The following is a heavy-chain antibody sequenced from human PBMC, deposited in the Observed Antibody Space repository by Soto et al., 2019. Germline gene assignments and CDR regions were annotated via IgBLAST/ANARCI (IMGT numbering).Heavy chain of an antibody. V-gene: IGHV3-23*01. CDR1: GFTFSSYA. D-gene: IGHD3-22*01. J-gene: IGHJ4*02. Sequence: EVQLLESGGGLVQPGGSLRLSCAASGFTFSSYAMSWVRQAPGKGLEWVSAISGSGGGTYYADSVKGRFTIARDHSKKPLYVTMNDLRAEETAVYYCAQDAVVFSTSLWYCESSAYPDYWGQGTLVTVSS. CDR2: ISGSGGGT. CDR3: AQDAVVFSTSLWYCESSAYPDY.